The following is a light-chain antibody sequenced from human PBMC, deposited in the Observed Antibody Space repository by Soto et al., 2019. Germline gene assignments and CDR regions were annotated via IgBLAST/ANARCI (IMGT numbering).Light chain of an antibody. J-gene: IGKJ1*01. CDR1: QSVDSN. CDR3: QQYNNWWT. V-gene: IGKV3-15*01. CDR2: GAS. Sequence: EIVMTQSPATLPVSPGERATLSCRASQSVDSNLAWYQQKPGQAPRLLIYGASTRATGISARFSGSGSGTEFTLTISSLQSEDFGVYYCQQYNNWWTFGQGTKWIS.